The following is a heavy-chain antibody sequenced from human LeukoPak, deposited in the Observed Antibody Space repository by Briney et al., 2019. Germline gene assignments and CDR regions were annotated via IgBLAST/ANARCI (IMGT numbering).Heavy chain of an antibody. CDR1: GFTFDDYA. CDR3: AKDKIRGGAILTGYPDY. Sequence: GRSLRLSCAASGFTFDDYAMHWVRQAPGKGLEWVSGISWNSGSIGYADSVKGRFTISRDNAKNSLYLQMNSLRAEDTALYYCAKDKIRGGAILTGYPDYWGQGTLVTVSS. V-gene: IGHV3-9*01. CDR2: ISWNSGSI. J-gene: IGHJ4*02. D-gene: IGHD3-9*01.